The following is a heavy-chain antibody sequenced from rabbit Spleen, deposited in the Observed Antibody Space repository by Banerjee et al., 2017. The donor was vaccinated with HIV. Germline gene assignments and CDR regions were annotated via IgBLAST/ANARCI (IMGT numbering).Heavy chain of an antibody. CDR3: ARDGAGGSYFAL. CDR2: IDPVFGIT. J-gene: IGHJ6*01. D-gene: IGHD8-1*01. V-gene: IGHV1S45*01. CDR1: GVSFSSSYY. Sequence: EQLEESGGGLVKPEGSLTLTCKASGVSFSSSYYMNWVRQAPGKGLEWIGYIDPVFGITYYANWVNGRFSISRENAQNTVFLQMTSLTAADTATYFCARDGAGGSYFALWGPGTLVTVS.